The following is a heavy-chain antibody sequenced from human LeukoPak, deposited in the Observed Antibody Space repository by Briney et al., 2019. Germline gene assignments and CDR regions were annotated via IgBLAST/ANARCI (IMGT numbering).Heavy chain of an antibody. V-gene: IGHV4-38-2*02. CDR1: GYSISSGYY. J-gene: IGHJ4*02. D-gene: IGHD6-13*01. Sequence: SETLSLTCTVSGYSISSGYYWGWIRQPPGKGLEWIGRIYTSGSTNYNPSLKSRVTMSVDTSKNQFSLKLSSVTAADTAVYYCARSSAAGNLDYWGQGTLVTVSS. CDR3: ARSSAAGNLDY. CDR2: IYTSGST.